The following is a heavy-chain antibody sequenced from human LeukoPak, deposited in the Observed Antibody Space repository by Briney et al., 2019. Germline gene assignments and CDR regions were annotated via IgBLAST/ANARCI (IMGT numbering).Heavy chain of an antibody. D-gene: IGHD6-13*01. Sequence: GGSLRLSCAASGFTFSSYAMSWVRQAPGKGLEWVSAISGSGGSTYYADSVKGRFTISRDNSKNTLYLQMNSLRAEDTAVYYCARDAVQYSSSPRECNWFDPWGQGTLVTVSS. J-gene: IGHJ5*02. CDR1: GFTFSSYA. V-gene: IGHV3-23*01. CDR2: ISGSGGST. CDR3: ARDAVQYSSSPRECNWFDP.